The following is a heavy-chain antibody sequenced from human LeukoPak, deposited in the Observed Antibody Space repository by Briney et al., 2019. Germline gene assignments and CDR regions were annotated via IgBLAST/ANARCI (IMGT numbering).Heavy chain of an antibody. V-gene: IGHV3-11*06. CDR1: GFIFSDYY. Sequence: PGGSLRLSCAASGFIFSDYYMSWIRQAPGKGLEWVSYISSSSSYTNYADSVKGRFTISRDNAKNSLYLQMNSLRAEDTAVYYCARGDYGDYESEVSWGRGTLVTVSS. J-gene: IGHJ4*02. D-gene: IGHD4-17*01. CDR2: ISSSSSYT. CDR3: ARGDYGDYESEVS.